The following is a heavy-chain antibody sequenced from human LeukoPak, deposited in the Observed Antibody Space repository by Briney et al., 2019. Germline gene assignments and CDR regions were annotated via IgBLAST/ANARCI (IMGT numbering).Heavy chain of an antibody. D-gene: IGHD2-2*01. CDR3: ARPRYCSSTSCPYYFDY. CDR2: IRYDGSNK. J-gene: IGHJ4*02. CDR1: GFTFSSYG. V-gene: IGHV3-30*02. Sequence: GGSLRPSCAASGFTFSSYGMHWVRQAPGKGLEWVAFIRYDGSNKYYADSVKGRFTISRDNSKNTLYLQMNSLRAEDTAVYYCARPRYCSSTSCPYYFDYWGQGTLVTVSS.